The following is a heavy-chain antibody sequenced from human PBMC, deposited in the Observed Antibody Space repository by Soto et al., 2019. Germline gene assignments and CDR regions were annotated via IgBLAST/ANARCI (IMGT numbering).Heavy chain of an antibody. CDR3: AKLLGAVSSGSSAVQPVVGSNEPYYYYGMDV. D-gene: IGHD3-10*01. J-gene: IGHJ6*02. CDR1: GFTFSRYG. V-gene: IGHV3-30*18. Sequence: HPGGSLRLSCAASGFTFSRYGMHWVRQAPGKGLEWVAVISYDGSNKYYADSVKGRFTISRDNSKNTLYLQMNSLRAEDTAVYYCAKLLGAVSSGSSAVQPVVGSNEPYYYYGMDVWGQGTTVTVSS. CDR2: ISYDGSNK.